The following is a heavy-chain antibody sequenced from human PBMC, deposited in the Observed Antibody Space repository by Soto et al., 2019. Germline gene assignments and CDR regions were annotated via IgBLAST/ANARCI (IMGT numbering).Heavy chain of an antibody. J-gene: IGHJ4*02. V-gene: IGHV3-30-3*01. CDR1: GFTFNRHP. D-gene: IGHD2-8*01. CDR2: ISHDGNNK. Sequence: GGSLRLSCAASGFTFNRHPLHWVRQAPGKGLEWVAVISHDGNNKYYADSVKGRFTISRDNSMNMLYLQMHGLRTEDTAIFYCARAAGHIYATLHGPFDHWGQGALVTAPQ. CDR3: ARAAGHIYATLHGPFDH.